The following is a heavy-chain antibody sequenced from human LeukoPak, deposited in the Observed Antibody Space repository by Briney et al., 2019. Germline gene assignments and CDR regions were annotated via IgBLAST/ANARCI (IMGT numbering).Heavy chain of an antibody. V-gene: IGHV3-74*01. CDR3: ASVGVAGSAFDY. J-gene: IGHJ4*02. CDR1: GSTLSSYW. CDR2: INSDGSST. Sequence: GGSLRLSCAASGSTLSSYWMHWVRRAPGKGLVWVSRINSDGSSTSYADSVKGRFTISRDNAKNTLYLQMNSLRAEDTAVYYCASVGVAGSAFDYWGQGSLVTVSS. D-gene: IGHD6-19*01.